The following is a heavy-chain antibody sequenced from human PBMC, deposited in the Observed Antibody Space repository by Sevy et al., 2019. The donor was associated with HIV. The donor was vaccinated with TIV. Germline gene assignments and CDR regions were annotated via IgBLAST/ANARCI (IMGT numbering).Heavy chain of an antibody. Sequence: SKTLSLTCTVSGGSISSYYWSWIRQPPGKGLEWIGYIYYSGSTNYNPSLKSRVTISVDTSKNQFSLKLSSVTAADTAVYYCARVNPPYSSSSHFDYWGQGTLVTVSS. CDR2: IYYSGST. CDR1: GGSISSYY. J-gene: IGHJ4*02. V-gene: IGHV4-59*01. CDR3: ARVNPPYSSSSHFDY. D-gene: IGHD6-6*01.